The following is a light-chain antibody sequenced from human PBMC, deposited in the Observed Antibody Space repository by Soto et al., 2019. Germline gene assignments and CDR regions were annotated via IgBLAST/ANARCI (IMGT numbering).Light chain of an antibody. Sequence: DIVMTQPPLSLPVTPGEPACISCRSNRSLLDSDDGNTYSDWYQQKPGKAPNLLIYATSSLQGGVPSRFSGSGSGTDFTLTISSLQPEDFATYYCLQDNSYPLTFGGGTKVDI. CDR1: RSLLDSDDGNTY. V-gene: IGKV2-40*01. CDR2: ATS. J-gene: IGKJ4*01. CDR3: LQDNSYPLT.